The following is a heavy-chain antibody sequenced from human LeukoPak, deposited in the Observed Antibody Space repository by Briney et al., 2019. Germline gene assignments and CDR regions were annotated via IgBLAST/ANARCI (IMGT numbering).Heavy chain of an antibody. CDR3: ARQARSHNWNDEAFDI. V-gene: IGHV3-48*02. J-gene: IGHJ3*02. D-gene: IGHD1-1*01. CDR1: GFTFSSYS. Sequence: GGSLRLSCAASGFTFSSYSMNWVRQAPGKGLEWVSYISSSSSTIYYADSVKGRFTISRDNAKNSLYLQMNSLRDEDTAVYYCARQARSHNWNDEAFDIWGQGTMVTVSS. CDR2: ISSSSSTI.